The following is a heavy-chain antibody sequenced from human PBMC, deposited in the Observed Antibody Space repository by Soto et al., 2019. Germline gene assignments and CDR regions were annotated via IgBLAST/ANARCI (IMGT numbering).Heavy chain of an antibody. V-gene: IGHV3-7*03. CDR3: ARSTDRYYFDY. D-gene: IGHD1-1*01. J-gene: IGHJ4*02. CDR1: GFDFSVYW. Sequence: LRLSCAASGFDFSVYWMSWVRQAPGKGPEWVANIKFDGSEKQYVDSVKGRFPISRDNARNSVFLQMNSLRAGDTAVYYCARSTDRYYFDYWGQGTLVTVSS. CDR2: IKFDGSEK.